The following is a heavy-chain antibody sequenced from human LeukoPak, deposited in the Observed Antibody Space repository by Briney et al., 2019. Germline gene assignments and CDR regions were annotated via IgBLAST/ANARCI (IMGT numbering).Heavy chain of an antibody. CDR3: ARLLQTYAGSPTYYFDY. CDR1: GFSLTTTGMC. CDR2: IDWDDDK. D-gene: IGHD2-8*01. J-gene: IGHJ4*02. V-gene: IGHV2-70*11. Sequence: ESGPTLVNPPPPLTLTCTFSGFSLTTTGMCVSWIRQPPGKALEWLARIDWDDDKYYSTSLKTRLTITKDTSKNQVVLTMTHLDPVDTATYFCARLLQTYAGSPTYYFDYWGQGSLVTVSS.